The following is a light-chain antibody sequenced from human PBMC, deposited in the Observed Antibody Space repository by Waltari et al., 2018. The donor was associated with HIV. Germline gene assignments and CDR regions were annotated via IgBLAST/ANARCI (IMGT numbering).Light chain of an antibody. Sequence: QSVLTQPPSASGTPGQRVTISCSGSSSNIGSYYVYWYQQLPGTAPKLLIYRNNQQPSGVPDRFSGSKSGTSASLAISGLRSEDEADYYCAAWTDSLSGVVFGGGTKLSVL. CDR2: RNN. V-gene: IGLV1-47*01. CDR3: AAWTDSLSGVV. CDR1: SSNIGSYY. J-gene: IGLJ2*01.